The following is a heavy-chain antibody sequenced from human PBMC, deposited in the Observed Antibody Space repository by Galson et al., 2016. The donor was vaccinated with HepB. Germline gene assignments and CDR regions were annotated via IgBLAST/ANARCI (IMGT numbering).Heavy chain of an antibody. V-gene: IGHV4-34*01. D-gene: IGHD3-9*01. CDR2: INHSGIT. CDR3: ARGHPYYDILTGYEYYFDS. Sequence: LSLTCAVSGGSLSGYYWSWIRQSPGKGLEWIGEINHSGITNYNPSLKSRVTISGDTSKSHFSLKLSSVTAADTAVYYCARGHPYYDILTGYEYYFDSWGQGTLVAVSS. J-gene: IGHJ4*02. CDR1: GGSLSGYY.